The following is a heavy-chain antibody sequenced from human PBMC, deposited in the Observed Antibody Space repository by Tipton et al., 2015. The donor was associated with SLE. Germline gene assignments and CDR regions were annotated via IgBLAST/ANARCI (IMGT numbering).Heavy chain of an antibody. J-gene: IGHJ5*01. D-gene: IGHD3-3*01. Sequence: GLVKPSETLSLTCSASNFDISASYYWGWVRQTPGNGLAWLGSVYRDGRTFYNPSLKSRLTISIDTSKNQFSLRLHSLTAADTARYYCARPLRWRKWFDSWGQGTLVTVSS. V-gene: IGHV4-38-2*01. CDR2: VYRDGRT. CDR3: ARPLRWRKWFDS. CDR1: NFDISASYY.